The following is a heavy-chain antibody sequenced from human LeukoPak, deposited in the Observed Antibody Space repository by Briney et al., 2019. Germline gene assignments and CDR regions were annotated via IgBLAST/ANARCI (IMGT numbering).Heavy chain of an antibody. J-gene: IGHJ4*02. CDR3: ARDPEGFGATYFDY. D-gene: IGHD3-16*01. V-gene: IGHV3-7*01. CDR1: GFTFSVFW. CDR2: IKQDGSAK. Sequence: GGSLRLSCAASGFTFSVFWMSWVRQAPGKGLEWVANIKQDGSAKYYVDSVKGRFTISRDNAKNSFYLQMNSLRAEDTAVFYCARDPEGFGATYFDYWGQGTLVTVSS.